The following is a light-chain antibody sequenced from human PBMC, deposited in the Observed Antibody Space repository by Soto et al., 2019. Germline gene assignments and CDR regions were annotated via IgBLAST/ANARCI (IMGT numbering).Light chain of an antibody. CDR3: MQALQTPRT. CDR2: LGS. Sequence: DIVMTQSPLSLPVTPGEPASISCRSSQSLLHSNGYNYLDWYLQKPGQSPQLLIYLGSNRSSGVPDRFSGSGSGTDFTLKISRVEAVDVGVYYCMQALQTPRTFGQGTKV. CDR1: QSLLHSNGYNY. V-gene: IGKV2-28*01. J-gene: IGKJ1*01.